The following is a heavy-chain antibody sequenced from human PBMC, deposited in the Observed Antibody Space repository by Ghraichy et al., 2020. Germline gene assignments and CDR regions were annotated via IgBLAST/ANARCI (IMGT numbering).Heavy chain of an antibody. V-gene: IGHV4-39*01. CDR3: ATTTVTIPQPFFDY. CDR1: GGSISSSSYY. CDR2: IYYSGST. J-gene: IGHJ4*02. D-gene: IGHD4-17*01. Sequence: SETLSLTCTVSGGSISSSSYYWGWIRQPPGKGLEWIGSIYYSGSTYYNPSLKSRVTISVDTSKNQFSLKLSSVTAADTAVYYCATTTVTIPQPFFDYWGQGTLVTVSS.